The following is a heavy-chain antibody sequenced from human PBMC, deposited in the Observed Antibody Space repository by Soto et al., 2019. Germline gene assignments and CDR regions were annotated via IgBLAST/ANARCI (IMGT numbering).Heavy chain of an antibody. CDR2: MSYAGSYK. CDR1: GFTFSDYG. D-gene: IGHD3-22*01. CDR3: AKRYYDSSGYAFDY. V-gene: IGHV3-30*18. Sequence: TGGSLRLSCAVSGFTFSDYGMHWVRQAPGKGLEWVAVMSYAGSYKYYADSVKGRFTISRDLSGNTLFLQMNSLRAEDTAVYYCAKRYYDSSGYAFDYWGQGTLVTVSS. J-gene: IGHJ4*02.